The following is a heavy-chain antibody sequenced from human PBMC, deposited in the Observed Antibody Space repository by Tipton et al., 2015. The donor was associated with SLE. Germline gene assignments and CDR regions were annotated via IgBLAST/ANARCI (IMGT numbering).Heavy chain of an antibody. CDR2: IYHSGST. V-gene: IGHV4-4*07. Sequence: TLSLTCTVPGGSISSYYWSWIRQPAGKGLEWIGSIYHSGSTYYNPSLKSRVTISVDTSKNQFSLKLSSVTAADTAVYYCARDVAPLYWGQGTLVTVSS. CDR1: GGSISSYY. D-gene: IGHD2-21*01. CDR3: ARDVAPLY. J-gene: IGHJ4*02.